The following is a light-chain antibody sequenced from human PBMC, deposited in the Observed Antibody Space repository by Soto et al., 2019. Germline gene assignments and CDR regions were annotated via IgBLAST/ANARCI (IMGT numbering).Light chain of an antibody. V-gene: IGLV1-44*01. Sequence: QAVVTQPPSASGTPGQRVTISCSGSRTNIGSNTVNWYQQFPGTAPKLRIYTIKQRPSGVPDRFSGSRSGTSASLAISGLQSEDEANYYCASWDDSLNGVVFGGGTKLTVL. CDR3: ASWDDSLNGVV. J-gene: IGLJ2*01. CDR1: RTNIGSNT. CDR2: TIK.